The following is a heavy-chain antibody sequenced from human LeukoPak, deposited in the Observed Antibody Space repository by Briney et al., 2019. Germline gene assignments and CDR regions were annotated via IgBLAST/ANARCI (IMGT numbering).Heavy chain of an antibody. CDR1: EFTFSDYY. Sequence: PGGSLRLSCAASEFTFSDYYMSWIRQAPGKGLEWVSYISYSGDTIYYADSVKGRFTISRDNAKNSLYLQMNSLRAEDTAVYYCAGEPRSMRYWGQGTLVTVSS. CDR2: ISYSGDTI. CDR3: AGEPRSMRY. V-gene: IGHV3-11*04. J-gene: IGHJ4*02.